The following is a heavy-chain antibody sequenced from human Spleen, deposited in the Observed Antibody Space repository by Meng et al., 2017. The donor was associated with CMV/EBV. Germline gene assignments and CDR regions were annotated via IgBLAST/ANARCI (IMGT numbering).Heavy chain of an antibody. J-gene: IGHJ4*02. CDR3: ARARDGYTLDY. Sequence: SETLSLTCTVSGGSISSYYWSWIRQPPGKGLEWIGYIYYSGSTNYNPSLKSRVTISVDTSKNQFSLKLSSVTAADTALYYCARARDGYTLDYWGQGTLVTVSS. D-gene: IGHD5-24*01. CDR1: GGSISSYY. V-gene: IGHV4-59*01. CDR2: IYYSGST.